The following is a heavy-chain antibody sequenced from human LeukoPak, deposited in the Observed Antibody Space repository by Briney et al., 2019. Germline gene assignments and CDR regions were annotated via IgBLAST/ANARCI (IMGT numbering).Heavy chain of an antibody. V-gene: IGHV3-23*01. CDR3: AKDFPYCGSTSCYIGCFDY. CDR2: ISGSGGST. Sequence: GGSLRLSCAASGFTFSSYAMSWVRQAPGKGLEWVSAISGSGGSTYYADSVKGRFTISRDNSKNTLYLQMNSLRAEDTAVYYCAKDFPYCGSTSCYIGCFDYWGQGTLVTVSS. D-gene: IGHD2-2*02. J-gene: IGHJ4*02. CDR1: GFTFSSYA.